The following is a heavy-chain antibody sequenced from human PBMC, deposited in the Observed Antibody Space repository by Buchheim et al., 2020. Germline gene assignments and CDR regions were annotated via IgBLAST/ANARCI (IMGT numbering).Heavy chain of an antibody. CDR1: GFTFSSYA. V-gene: IGHV3-23*01. D-gene: IGHD2-21*01. Sequence: EVQLLESGGGLVQPGGSLRLSCAASGFTFSSYAMSWVRQAPGKGLEWVSAISGRGGSTYYADSVKGRFTISRDNSKNKLYLQMNSLRAEDTAVYYCAKDKLSVGLGGDWFDYWGQGTL. J-gene: IGHJ4*02. CDR3: AKDKLSVGLGGDWFDY. CDR2: ISGRGGST.